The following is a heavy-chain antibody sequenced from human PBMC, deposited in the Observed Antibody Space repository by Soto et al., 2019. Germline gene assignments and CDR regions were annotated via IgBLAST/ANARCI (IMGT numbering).Heavy chain of an antibody. D-gene: IGHD6-13*01. V-gene: IGHV3-11*06. Sequence: PGGSLRLSCAASGFTFSDYYMSWIRQAPGKGLEWVSYISSSSSYTNYADSVKGRFTISRDNAKNSLYLQMNSLRAEDTAVYYCARDCIRGSSSSDYYYYGMDVWGQGTTVTVSS. CDR2: ISSSSSYT. CDR1: GFTFSDYY. CDR3: ARDCIRGSSSSDYYYYGMDV. J-gene: IGHJ6*02.